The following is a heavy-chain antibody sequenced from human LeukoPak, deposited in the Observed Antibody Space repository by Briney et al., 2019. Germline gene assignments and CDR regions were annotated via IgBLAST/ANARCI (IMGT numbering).Heavy chain of an antibody. Sequence: PSETLSLTCAVYGGSFSGYYWSWIRQPPGKGLEWIGEINHSGSTNYNPSLKSRVTISVDTSKNQFSLKLSSVTAAGTAVYYCASYCSGGSCSDAFDIWGQGTMVTVSS. CDR2: INHSGST. D-gene: IGHD2-15*01. V-gene: IGHV4-34*01. CDR3: ASYCSGGSCSDAFDI. J-gene: IGHJ3*02. CDR1: GGSFSGYY.